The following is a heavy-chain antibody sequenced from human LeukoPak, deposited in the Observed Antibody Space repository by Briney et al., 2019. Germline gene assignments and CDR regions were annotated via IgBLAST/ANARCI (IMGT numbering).Heavy chain of an antibody. J-gene: IGHJ4*02. CDR2: ISGSGHST. Sequence: GGSMRLSCAVSGFTFSSYDMSWVRQTPGKGLEWVSRISGSGHSTYYADSVKGRFTISRDNSKNTLSLQMNSLRAEDTAVYYCAKDRYSGSYSRRGTKFDYWGQGTLVTVSS. CDR3: AKDRYSGSYSRRGTKFDY. V-gene: IGHV3-23*01. CDR1: GFTFSSYD. D-gene: IGHD1-26*01.